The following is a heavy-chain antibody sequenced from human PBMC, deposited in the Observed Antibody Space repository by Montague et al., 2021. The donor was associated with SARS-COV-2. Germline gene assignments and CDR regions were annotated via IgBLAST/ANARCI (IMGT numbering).Heavy chain of an antibody. CDR2: TYYRSKWYN. J-gene: IGHJ5*02. V-gene: IGHV6-1*01. D-gene: IGHD2-8*01. CDR3: ARDDPYCTNGVCYTGNWFDP. CDR1: GDSVSSNRAA. Sequence: CAISGDSVSSNRAAWNWIRQSPSRGLEWLGRTYYRSKWYNDYAVSVKSRITINPDTSKNQFSLQLNSATPEDTAVYYCARDDPYCTNGVCYTGNWFDPWGQGTLVTVSS.